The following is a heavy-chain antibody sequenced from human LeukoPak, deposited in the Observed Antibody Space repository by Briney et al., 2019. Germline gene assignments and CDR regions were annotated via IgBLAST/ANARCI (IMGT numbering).Heavy chain of an antibody. V-gene: IGHV3-48*02. Sequence: GGSLRLSCEASGLTIRSYGMNWVRQASGKGLEWISYISPSGDVTHYAESVKGRFSISRDNAKNVLFLQMNSLTDEDTAVYYCARGRYDSSGSYSLFDYWDQGTLVTVSS. D-gene: IGHD3-22*01. CDR3: ARGRYDSSGSYSLFDY. CDR2: ISPSGDVT. J-gene: IGHJ4*02. CDR1: GLTIRSYG.